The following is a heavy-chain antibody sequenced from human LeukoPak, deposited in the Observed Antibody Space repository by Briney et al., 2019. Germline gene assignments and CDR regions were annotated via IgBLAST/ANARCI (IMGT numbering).Heavy chain of an antibody. CDR3: ARLHIAVGGPLDY. V-gene: IGHV3-7*01. J-gene: IGHJ4*02. Sequence: GGSLRLSCAASGFTFSSYWMDWVRQAPGKGLEWVANIKQDGSDKYYVDSVKGRFTISRDNAKNSVFLQMNSLRAEDTAVYYCARLHIAVGGPLDYWGQGTLVTVSS. CDR2: IKQDGSDK. D-gene: IGHD6-19*01. CDR1: GFTFSSYW.